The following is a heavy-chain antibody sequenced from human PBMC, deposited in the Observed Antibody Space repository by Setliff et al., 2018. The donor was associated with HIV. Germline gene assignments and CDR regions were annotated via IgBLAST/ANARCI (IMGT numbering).Heavy chain of an antibody. V-gene: IGHV1-18*01. D-gene: IGHD4-17*01. CDR2: ISAYSGHT. CDR1: GYTFTTYG. J-gene: IGHJ6*03. Sequence: ASVKVSCKASGYTFTTYGISWVRQAPGQGPEWMGWISAYSGHTNYAQKFQGRVTMTTDTSTSTAYMELRSLRFDDTAVYYCARDRSGEEGFYYCYYHMDVWGKGTTVTVSS. CDR3: ARDRSGEEGFYYCYYHMDV.